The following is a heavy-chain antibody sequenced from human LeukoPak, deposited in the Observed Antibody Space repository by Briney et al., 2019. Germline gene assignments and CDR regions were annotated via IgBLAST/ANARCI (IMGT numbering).Heavy chain of an antibody. V-gene: IGHV3-30*03. CDR3: ATLLAVPIFDY. J-gene: IGHJ4*02. D-gene: IGHD3-3*02. CDR2: ISYDGSNK. Sequence: GRSLRLSCAASGFTFSSYGMHWVRQAPGKGLEWVAVISYDGSNKYYADSVKGRFTISRDNSKNTLYLQMNSLRAEDTAVYYCATLLAVPIFDYWGQGTLVTVSS. CDR1: GFTFSSYG.